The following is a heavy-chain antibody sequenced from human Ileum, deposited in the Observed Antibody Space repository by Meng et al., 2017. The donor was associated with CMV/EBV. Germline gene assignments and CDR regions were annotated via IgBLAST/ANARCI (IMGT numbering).Heavy chain of an antibody. CDR3: ARDGLSGRYFDY. CDR1: GYTFTRNN. D-gene: IGHD1-26*01. CDR2: INTNTGNP. V-gene: IGHV7-4-1*02. Sequence: CPPSGYTFTRNNSIWGRQAPGPGPEWMGWINTNTGNPTYAQGFTGRFVFSLDTSVNTAYLQITSLKPEDTAVYYCARDGLSGRYFDYWGQGSLVTVSS. J-gene: IGHJ4*02.